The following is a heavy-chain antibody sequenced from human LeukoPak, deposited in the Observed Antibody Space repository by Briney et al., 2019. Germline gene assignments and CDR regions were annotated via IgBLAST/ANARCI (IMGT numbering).Heavy chain of an antibody. D-gene: IGHD5-18*01. J-gene: IGHJ4*02. V-gene: IGHV4-30-4*01. Sequence: PSETLSLTCTVSGGSISSGDYYWSWIRQPPGKGLEWIGYIYYSGSTYYNPSLKSRVTISVDTSENQFSLTLGSVSATDTAVYYCVSPRGFSYGYFDYWGQGTLVTVSS. CDR2: IYYSGST. CDR3: VSPRGFSYGYFDY. CDR1: GGSISSGDYY.